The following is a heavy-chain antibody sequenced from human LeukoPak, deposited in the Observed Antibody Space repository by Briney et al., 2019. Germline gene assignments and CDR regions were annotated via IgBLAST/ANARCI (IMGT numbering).Heavy chain of an antibody. J-gene: IGHJ4*02. D-gene: IGHD5-24*01. V-gene: IGHV4-39*01. CDR1: GGSISSSSYY. CDR3: ARQGDGREFDY. CDR2: IYYSGST. Sequence: PSETLSLTCTVSGGSISSSSYYWGWIRQPPGKGLEWIGSIYYSGSTYYNPSLKSRVTISVDTSKNQFSLKLSSVTAADTAVYYCARQGDGREFDYWGQGTLVTVS.